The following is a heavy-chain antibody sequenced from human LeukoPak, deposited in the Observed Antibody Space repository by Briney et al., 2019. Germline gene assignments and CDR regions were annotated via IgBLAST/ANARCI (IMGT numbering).Heavy chain of an antibody. D-gene: IGHD1-26*01. CDR2: INPNSGGT. CDR3: AREKKLRGATDY. V-gene: IGHV1-2*02. CDR1: GYTFTGYY. Sequence: ASVKVSCKASGYTFTGYYMHWVRQAPGRGLEWMGWINPNSGGTNYAQKFQGRVTMTRDTSISTAYMELSRLRSDDTAVYYCAREKKLRGATDYWGQGTLVTVSS. J-gene: IGHJ4*02.